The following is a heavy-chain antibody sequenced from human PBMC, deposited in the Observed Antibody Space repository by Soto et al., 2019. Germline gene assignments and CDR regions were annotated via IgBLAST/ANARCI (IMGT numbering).Heavy chain of an antibody. CDR2: LKSDNGGT. D-gene: IGHD3-10*01. V-gene: IGHV1-2*02. CDR3: ARDLCPLGSGSACPLYGLDI. J-gene: IGHJ6*02. CDR1: GYTFTGHY. Sequence: QVQLVQSGAQVKPPGASVKVSCKASGYTFTGHYMHWVRQVSGKRLEHLGWLKSDNGGTYYAPKFTGRVTFTRDTSTSTAYMELSGLQSDDTAVYFCARDLCPLGSGSACPLYGLDIWGQGTTVVVS.